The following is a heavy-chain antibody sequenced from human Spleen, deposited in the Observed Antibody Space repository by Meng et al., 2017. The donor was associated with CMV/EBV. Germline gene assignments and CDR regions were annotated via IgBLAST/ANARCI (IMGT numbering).Heavy chain of an antibody. CDR3: ARVLSYSSGPYFDY. V-gene: IGHV3-20*01. Sequence: GESLKISCAASRFTFDDYGMSWVRQAPGKGLEWVSGINWNGGSTGYADSVKGRFTISRDNAKNSLYLQMNSLRAEDTALYLCARVLSYSSGPYFDYWGQGTLVTVSS. CDR2: INWNGGST. CDR1: RFTFDDYG. J-gene: IGHJ4*02. D-gene: IGHD6-19*01.